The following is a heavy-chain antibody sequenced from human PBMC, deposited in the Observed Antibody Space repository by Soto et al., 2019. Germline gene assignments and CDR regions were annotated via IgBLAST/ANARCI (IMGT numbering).Heavy chain of an antibody. J-gene: IGHJ4*02. Sequence: GGSLRLSCAASGFTFSSYWMSWIRQAPGKGLERVANIKQDGSEKYYVDSVKGRFTISRDNAKNSLYLQMNSLRAEDTAVYYCASGRFVVVPAAINYCGQGTLVTVSS. D-gene: IGHD2-2*01. CDR1: GFTFSSYW. CDR3: ASGRFVVVPAAINY. V-gene: IGHV3-7*01. CDR2: IKQDGSEK.